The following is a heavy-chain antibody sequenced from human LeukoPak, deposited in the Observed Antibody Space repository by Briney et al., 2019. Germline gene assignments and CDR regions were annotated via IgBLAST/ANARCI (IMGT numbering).Heavy chain of an antibody. D-gene: IGHD2-2*01. CDR3: VRVCTNTSCYVFDY. Sequence: GGSLRLSCAASGFTFSDYYMSWIRQAPGKGLEWVSYISGSSTYTNYAESVKGRFTISRDNAKNLLYLQMNSLRAEDTAVYHCVRVCTNTSCYVFDYRGQGTLVSVSS. CDR2: ISGSSTYT. J-gene: IGHJ4*02. V-gene: IGHV3-11*05. CDR1: GFTFSDYY.